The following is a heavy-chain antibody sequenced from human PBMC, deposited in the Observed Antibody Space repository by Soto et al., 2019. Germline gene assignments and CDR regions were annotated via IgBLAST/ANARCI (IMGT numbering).Heavy chain of an antibody. Sequence: SETLSLTCSVSGGSVSNKTYYWSWIRQPPGKRLEWIGYAYYSGTTNYNPSLKSRVTISVDLSKNQFSLRLSSVTTADTALYYCARTTAVPNTLRSRYFFDYWGQGTLVTVSS. D-gene: IGHD4-17*01. J-gene: IGHJ4*02. CDR1: GGSVSNKTYY. CDR3: ARTTAVPNTLRSRYFFDY. CDR2: AYYSGTT. V-gene: IGHV4-61*01.